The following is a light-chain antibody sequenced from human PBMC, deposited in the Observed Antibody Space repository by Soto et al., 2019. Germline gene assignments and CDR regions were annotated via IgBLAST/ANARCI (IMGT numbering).Light chain of an antibody. Sequence: EIVLTQSPGTLSLSPGDRATLSCRASQSVISDYLAWYQQKPGQAPRLLIYGASGRATGIPDRFSGSGSGTDFTLTISRLEPEDFAVNYCQQYGSSPLTFGGGTKVEIK. J-gene: IGKJ4*01. CDR3: QQYGSSPLT. CDR2: GAS. V-gene: IGKV3-20*01. CDR1: QSVISDY.